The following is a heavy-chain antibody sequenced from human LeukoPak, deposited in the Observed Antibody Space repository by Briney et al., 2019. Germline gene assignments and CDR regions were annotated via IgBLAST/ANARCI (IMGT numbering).Heavy chain of an antibody. D-gene: IGHD3-3*01. CDR3: AIPYSSYDFWSGYYTPGGYYYYGMDV. V-gene: IGHV1-8*01. J-gene: IGHJ6*02. Sequence: ASVKASCKASGYTFTSYDINWVRQATGQGLEWMGWMNPNSGNTGYAQKFQGRVTMTRNTSISTAYMELSSLRSEDTAVYYCAIPYSSYDFWSGYYTPGGYYYYGMDVWGQGTTVTVSS. CDR2: MNPNSGNT. CDR1: GYTFTSYD.